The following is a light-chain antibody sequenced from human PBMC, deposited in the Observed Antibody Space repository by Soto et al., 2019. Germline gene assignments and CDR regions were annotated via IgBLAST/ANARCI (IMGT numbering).Light chain of an antibody. CDR2: AAS. V-gene: IGKV1-12*01. J-gene: IGKJ2*01. CDR1: QGIRSW. Sequence: QMTQSPSSVSASVGDRVTISCRASQGIRSWLAWYQQKPGKAPNLLIYAASTLQRVVTSRFSGSGSGTDFTLTISNLQPEDFATYYCLHTNSFPYIFGQGTKLEIK. CDR3: LHTNSFPYI.